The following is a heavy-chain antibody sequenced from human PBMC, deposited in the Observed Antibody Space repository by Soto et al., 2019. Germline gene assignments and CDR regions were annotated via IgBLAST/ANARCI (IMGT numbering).Heavy chain of an antibody. CDR1: GFTVGDYA. V-gene: IGHV3-49*03. D-gene: IGHD2-8*01. CDR3: TRSDIVLMVYAPF. CDR2: IRSKAYGGTT. Sequence: GGSLRLSCTASGFTVGDYAMSWFRQAPGKGLEWVGFIRSKAYGGTTEYAASVKGRFTISRDDSKSIAYLQMNSLKTEDTAVYYCTRSDIVLMVYAPFWGQGTLVTVSS. J-gene: IGHJ4*02.